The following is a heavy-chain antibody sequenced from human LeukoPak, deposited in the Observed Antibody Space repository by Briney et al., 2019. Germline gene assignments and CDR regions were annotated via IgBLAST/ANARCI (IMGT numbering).Heavy chain of an antibody. Sequence: ASVKVSCKASGYTFTGYYIHWLRQVPGQGLEWMGWINPNSGGTNFAQKFQGRVTTTRDTSISTAYMELSRLRSDDTAVYYCARDENSAWYFDLWGRGTLVTVSS. V-gene: IGHV1-2*02. CDR3: ARDENSAWYFDL. D-gene: IGHD4-23*01. J-gene: IGHJ2*01. CDR2: INPNSGGT. CDR1: GYTFTGYY.